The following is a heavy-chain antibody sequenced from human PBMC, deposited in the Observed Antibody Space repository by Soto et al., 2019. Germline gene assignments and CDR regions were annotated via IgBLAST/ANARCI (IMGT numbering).Heavy chain of an antibody. CDR3: ARATPVREVLLVPPNSYSWFDY. Sequence: ASVKVSCKASGYSFTSYDINWARQATGQGLEWMGWMNPDSGNTGYAQKFQGRVTMSRNTSISTAYLELSSLRSEDTAVYYCARATPVREVLLVPPNSYSWFDYWGQGTLVTVSS. V-gene: IGHV1-8*01. CDR2: MNPDSGNT. J-gene: IGHJ5*01. CDR1: GYSFTSYD. D-gene: IGHD2-21*01.